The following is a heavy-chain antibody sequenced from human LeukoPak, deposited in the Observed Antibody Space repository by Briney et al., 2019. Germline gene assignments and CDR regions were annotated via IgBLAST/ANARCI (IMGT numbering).Heavy chain of an antibody. V-gene: IGHV1-18*04. J-gene: IGHJ4*02. D-gene: IGHD3-10*01. CDR3: ARDPYYYGSGSPRVDTQFDY. CDR1: GYTFTSYG. Sequence: ASVKVSCKASGYTFTSYGISWVRQAPGQGLEWMGWISAYNGNINYAQKFQGRVTMTTDTSTSTAYMELRSLRSDDTAVYYCARDPYYYGSGSPRVDTQFDYWGQGTLVTVSS. CDR2: ISAYNGNI.